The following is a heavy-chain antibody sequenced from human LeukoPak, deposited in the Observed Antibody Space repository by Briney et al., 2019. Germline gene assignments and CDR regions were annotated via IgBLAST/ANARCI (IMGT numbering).Heavy chain of an antibody. Sequence: GGSLRLSCAASGFTFSSYAMSWVRQAPGKGLGWVSAISGSGGSTYYADSVKGRFTISRDNSKNTLYLQMNSLRAEDTAVYYCAKAKQQLVKNYFDYWGQGTLVTVSS. D-gene: IGHD6-13*01. J-gene: IGHJ4*02. CDR1: GFTFSSYA. V-gene: IGHV3-23*01. CDR2: ISGSGGST. CDR3: AKAKQQLVKNYFDY.